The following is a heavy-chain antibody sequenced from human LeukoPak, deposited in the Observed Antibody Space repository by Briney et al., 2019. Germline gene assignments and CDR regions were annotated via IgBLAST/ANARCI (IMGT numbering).Heavy chain of an antibody. Sequence: GGSLRLSCAASGFTFSSYGMHWVRQAPGKGLEWVANIKQDGSEKYYVDSVKGRFTISRDNTKKSLYLQMNSLRVEDTAIYYCAREGILAAGDYWGQGTLVTVSP. V-gene: IGHV3-7*01. CDR3: AREGILAAGDY. CDR1: GFTFSSYG. D-gene: IGHD6-13*01. J-gene: IGHJ4*02. CDR2: IKQDGSEK.